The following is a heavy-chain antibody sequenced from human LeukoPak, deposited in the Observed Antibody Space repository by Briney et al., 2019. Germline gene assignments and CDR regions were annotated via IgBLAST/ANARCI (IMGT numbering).Heavy chain of an antibody. V-gene: IGHV4-59*01. CDR3: ARGQSLLGGDKTDWIDP. J-gene: IGHJ5*02. CDR2: IHDSGKT. CDR1: RSSSRSYY. Sequence: SETLSLTCAVSRSSSRSYYWSWIRQPPRMGLEWIGYIHDSGKTNYNPSLKSRVTLSLDTSKRQFSLKVTSVTAADTAVYYCARGQSLLGGDKTDWIDPWGQGTVVTVSS. D-gene: IGHD4-23*01.